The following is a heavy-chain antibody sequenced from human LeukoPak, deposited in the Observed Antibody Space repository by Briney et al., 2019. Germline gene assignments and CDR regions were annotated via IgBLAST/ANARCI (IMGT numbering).Heavy chain of an antibody. V-gene: IGHV3-20*04. Sequence: GGSLRLSCAASGFTFDDYDMSWVRQAPGKGLEWVSGINWNGGSTGYADSVKGRFTISRYNDKNSLYLQMNSLRAEDTALYYCARGIKIAAAGLYYYYYYYMDVWGKGTTVTVSS. J-gene: IGHJ6*03. CDR3: ARGIKIAAAGLYYYYYYYMDV. D-gene: IGHD6-13*01. CDR2: INWNGGST. CDR1: GFTFDDYD.